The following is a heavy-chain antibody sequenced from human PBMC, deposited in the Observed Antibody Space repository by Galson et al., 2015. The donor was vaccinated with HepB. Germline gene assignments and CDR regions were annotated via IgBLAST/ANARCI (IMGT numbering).Heavy chain of an antibody. CDR2: MNPNSGNT. V-gene: IGHV1-8*01. CDR3: ARSLRRGLWFLVY. Sequence: SVKVSCKASGSTFTSYDINWVRQATGQGLEWMGWMNPNSGNTGYAQKFQGRVTMTRNTSISTAYMELSSLRSEDTAVYYCARSLRRGLWFLVYWGQGTLVTVSS. D-gene: IGHD3-10*01. J-gene: IGHJ4*02. CDR1: GSTFTSYD.